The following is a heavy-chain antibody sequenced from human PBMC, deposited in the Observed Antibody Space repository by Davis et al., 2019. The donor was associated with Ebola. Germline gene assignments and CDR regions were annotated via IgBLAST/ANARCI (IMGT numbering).Heavy chain of an antibody. CDR2: IKHDGSEA. D-gene: IGHD1-1*01. CDR3: AGEVLASFDY. Sequence: PGGSLRLSCATSGFTFASHWMSWVRQAPGKGLEWVANIKHDGSEAYYVDSVKGRFTISRDNAKNSLYLQMNSLRDEDTAVYYCAGEVLASFDYWGQGTLVTVSS. V-gene: IGHV3-7*01. J-gene: IGHJ4*02. CDR1: GFTFASHW.